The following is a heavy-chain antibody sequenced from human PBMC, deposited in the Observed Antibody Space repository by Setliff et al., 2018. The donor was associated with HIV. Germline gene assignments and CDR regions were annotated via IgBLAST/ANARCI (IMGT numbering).Heavy chain of an antibody. J-gene: IGHJ4*02. CDR3: ARDHRGSDYFDY. CDR2: MYYSGST. V-gene: IGHV4-39*07. Sequence: SETLSLTCTVSGGSIRSTIYYWGWIRQPPGKGLEWIGNMYYSGSTNYNPSLKSRVTISVDTSKNQFSLKLSSVTAADMAVYYCARDHRGSDYFDYWGQGTLVTVSS. D-gene: IGHD6-19*01. CDR1: GGSIRSTIYY.